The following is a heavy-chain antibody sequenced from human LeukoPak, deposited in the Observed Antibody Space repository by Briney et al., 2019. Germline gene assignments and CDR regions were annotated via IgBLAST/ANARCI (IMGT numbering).Heavy chain of an antibody. CDR1: GGSISSSSYY. Sequence: SETLSPTCTVSGGSISSSSYYWGWIRQPPGKGLEWIGSIYYSGSTYYNPSLKSRVTISVDTSKNQFSLKLSSVTAADTAVYYCARGVVIAPQTFDYWGQGTLVTVSS. CDR3: ARGVVIAPQTFDY. J-gene: IGHJ4*02. D-gene: IGHD2-21*01. V-gene: IGHV4-39*07. CDR2: IYYSGST.